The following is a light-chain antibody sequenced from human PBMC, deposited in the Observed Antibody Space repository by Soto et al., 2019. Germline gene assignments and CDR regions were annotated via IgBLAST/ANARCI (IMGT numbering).Light chain of an antibody. Sequence: DIQMTQSPSTLSASVGDRVTITCRAGQSISSWLAWYQQKPGKAPKLLIYKASSLESGVPSRFSGSGSGTEFTLTISSLQPDDFATYYCQQYNSTQGTFGQGTKV. J-gene: IGKJ1*01. CDR2: KAS. CDR1: QSISSW. V-gene: IGKV1-5*03. CDR3: QQYNSTQGT.